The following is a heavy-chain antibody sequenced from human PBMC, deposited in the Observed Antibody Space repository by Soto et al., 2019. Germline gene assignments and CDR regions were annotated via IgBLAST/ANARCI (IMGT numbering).Heavy chain of an antibody. Sequence: ASVKVSCKASGYTYTSYYIHWVRQAPGQGLEWMGIINPSGGSTSYAQKFQGRVSMTRDTSTSIAYMELTSLTSDDTAVYYCAKEEDSQALDFWGQGTLVTVSS. J-gene: IGHJ4*02. CDR3: AKEEDSQALDF. V-gene: IGHV1-46*01. CDR1: GYTYTSYY. CDR2: INPSGGST.